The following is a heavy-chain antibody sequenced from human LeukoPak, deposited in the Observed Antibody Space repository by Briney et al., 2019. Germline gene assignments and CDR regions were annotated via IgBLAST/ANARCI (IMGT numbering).Heavy chain of an antibody. J-gene: IGHJ4*02. CDR3: ARSPLPRSGWYVSSHYFDY. D-gene: IGHD6-19*01. Sequence: NSSGTLSLTCAVSGGSISSSNWWSWVRQPPGKGLEWIGEIYHSGSTNYNPSLKSRVTISVDKSKNQFSLKLSSVTAADTAVYYCARSPLPRSGWYVSSHYFDYWGQGTLVTVSS. CDR2: IYHSGST. V-gene: IGHV4-4*02. CDR1: GGSISSSNW.